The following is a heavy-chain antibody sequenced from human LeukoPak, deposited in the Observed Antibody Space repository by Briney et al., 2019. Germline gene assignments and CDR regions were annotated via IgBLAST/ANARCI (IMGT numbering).Heavy chain of an antibody. CDR2: INHSGST. Sequence: SETLSLPCAVYGGSFSGYHWSWIRQPPPKGLEWIGEINHSGSTNYNPSLKSRVTISVDTSKNQFSLKVSSVTAADTAVYYCARGNYDYYDHWGQGTLVTVSS. D-gene: IGHD1-7*01. V-gene: IGHV4-34*01. J-gene: IGHJ4*02. CDR3: ARGNYDYYDH. CDR1: GGSFSGYH.